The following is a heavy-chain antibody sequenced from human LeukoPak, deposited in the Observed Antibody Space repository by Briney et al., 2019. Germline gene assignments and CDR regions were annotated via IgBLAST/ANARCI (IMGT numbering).Heavy chain of an antibody. V-gene: IGHV1-46*01. CDR3: ARDLESIAARPGAGYFDY. Sequence: ASVKVSCKASGYTFTSYYMHRVRQAPGQGLEWMGIINPSGGSTSYAQKFQGRVTMTRDTSTSTVYMELSSLRSEDTAVYYCARDLESIAARPGAGYFDYWGQGTLVTVSS. J-gene: IGHJ4*02. D-gene: IGHD6-6*01. CDR1: GYTFTSYY. CDR2: INPSGGST.